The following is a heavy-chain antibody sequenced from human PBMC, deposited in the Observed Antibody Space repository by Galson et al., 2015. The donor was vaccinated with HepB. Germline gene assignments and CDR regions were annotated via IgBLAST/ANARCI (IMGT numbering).Heavy chain of an antibody. J-gene: IGHJ4*02. CDR1: GYTFTSYA. V-gene: IGHV1-3*01. CDR2: INAGNGNT. Sequence: SVKVSCKASGYTFTSYAMHWVRQAPGQRLEWMGWINAGNGNTKYSQKFQGRVTITRDTSASTAYMELSSLRSEDTAVYYCARAGGPRVPAAIRGVYYFDYWGQGTLVTVSS. CDR3: ARAGGPRVPAAIRGVYYFDY. D-gene: IGHD2-2*01.